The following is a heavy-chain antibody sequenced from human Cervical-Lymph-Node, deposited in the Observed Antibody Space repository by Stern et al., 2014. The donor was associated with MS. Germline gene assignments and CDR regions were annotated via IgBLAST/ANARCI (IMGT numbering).Heavy chain of an antibody. J-gene: IGHJ4*02. V-gene: IGHV5-51*01. CDR3: ARRPIAGGFFNFDF. CDR2: IYPGDSEN. D-gene: IGHD1-26*01. CDR1: GFTFTTYW. Sequence: MQLVESGAEIKKPGESLKISCKSSGFTFTTYWLGWGRQMPGKGMEFMGIIYPGDSENTYNPSSQGQGTISVDHTTTNPYLQWSSLKASDTAMYYCARRPIAGGFFNFDFWGQGTQVTVSS.